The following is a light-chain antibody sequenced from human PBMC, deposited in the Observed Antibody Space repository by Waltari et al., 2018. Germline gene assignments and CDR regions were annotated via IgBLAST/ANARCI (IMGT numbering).Light chain of an antibody. V-gene: IGLV4-69*01. CDR1: SGYSSNV. CDR3: QTGGHGTWV. J-gene: IGLJ3*02. Sequence: LVLTQSPSASASLGASVKLTCTLSSGYSSNVIAWLQQQPGKGPRYLMKVNSDGSHRKGDDILDRFAAPNSGTEYYLTISSLQSEDEADYYCQTGGHGTWVFGGGTKLTVL. CDR2: VNSDGSH.